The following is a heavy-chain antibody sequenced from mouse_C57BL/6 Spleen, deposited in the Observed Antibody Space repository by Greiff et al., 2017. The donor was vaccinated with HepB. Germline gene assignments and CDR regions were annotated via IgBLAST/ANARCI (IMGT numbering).Heavy chain of an antibody. V-gene: IGHV5-4*01. CDR1: GFTFSSYA. CDR2: ISDGGSYT. Sequence: EVMLVESGGGLVKPGGSLKLSCAASGFTFSSYAMSWVRQTPEKRLEWVATISDGGSYTYYPDNVKGRFTISRDNAKNNLYLQMSHLKSEDTAMYYCARETMVTTEGFMDYWGQGTSVTVSS. CDR3: ARETMVTTEGFMDY. J-gene: IGHJ4*01. D-gene: IGHD2-2*01.